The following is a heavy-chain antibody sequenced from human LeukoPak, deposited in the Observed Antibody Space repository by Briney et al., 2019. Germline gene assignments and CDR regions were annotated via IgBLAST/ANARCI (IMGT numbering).Heavy chain of an antibody. V-gene: IGHV3-74*01. Sequence: GGSLRLSCAASGFTFSSYWKHWVRQAPGKGLVWVSRINSDGSSTSYADSVKGRFTISRDNAKNTLYLQMNSLRAEDTAVYYCASTLGGVDTAMVDAFDIWGQGTMVTVSS. CDR2: INSDGSST. CDR3: ASTLGGVDTAMVDAFDI. D-gene: IGHD5-18*01. J-gene: IGHJ3*02. CDR1: GFTFSSYW.